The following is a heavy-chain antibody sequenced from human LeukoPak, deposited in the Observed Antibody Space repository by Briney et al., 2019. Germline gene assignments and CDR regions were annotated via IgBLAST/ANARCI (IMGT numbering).Heavy chain of an antibody. J-gene: IGHJ4*02. CDR2: ISGDGGSSISI. CDR1: GFLFSDAN. D-gene: IGHD3-10*01. CDR3: AKISGTTPRY. V-gene: IGHV3-48*01. Sequence: PGGSLSLSCEASGFLFSDANMNWVRQAPGKGLEWVAYISGDGGSSISIYYADSVKGRFTISRDNARNSLYLQMNNLRVEDTAVYYCAKISGTTPRYWGQGTLVTVSS.